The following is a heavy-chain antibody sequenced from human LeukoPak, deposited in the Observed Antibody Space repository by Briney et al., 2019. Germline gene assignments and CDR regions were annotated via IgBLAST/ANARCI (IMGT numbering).Heavy chain of an antibody. CDR2: IYSDRST. D-gene: IGHD3-3*01. CDR3: ARDESDFWSGYSVRAYYYYYMDV. J-gene: IGHJ6*03. Sequence: PGGSLRLSCAASGFTVSSNYMSWVRQAPGKGLEWVSVIYSDRSTYYADSVKGRFTISRDNAKNSLYLQMNSLRAEDTAVYYCARDESDFWSGYSVRAYYYYYMDVWGKGTTVTVSS. V-gene: IGHV3-66*01. CDR1: GFTVSSNY.